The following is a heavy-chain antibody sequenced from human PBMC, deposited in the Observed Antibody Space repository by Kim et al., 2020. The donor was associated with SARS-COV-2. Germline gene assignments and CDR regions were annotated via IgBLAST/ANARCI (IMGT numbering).Heavy chain of an antibody. J-gene: IGHJ2*01. V-gene: IGHV4-30-4*01. CDR2: IYYSGST. Sequence: SETLSLTCTVSGGSISSGDYYWSWIRQPPGKGLEWIGYIYYSGSTYYNPSLKSRVTISVDTSKNQFSLKLSSVTAADTAVYYCARGYYDILTGQRGDWYFDLWGRGTLVTVSS. D-gene: IGHD3-9*01. CDR1: GGSISSGDYY. CDR3: ARGYYDILTGQRGDWYFDL.